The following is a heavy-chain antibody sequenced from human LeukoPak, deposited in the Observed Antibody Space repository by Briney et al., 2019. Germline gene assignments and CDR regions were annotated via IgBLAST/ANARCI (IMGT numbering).Heavy chain of an antibody. CDR3: VRDRNNNYFDY. CDR1: GFTFSSYA. D-gene: IGHD1-14*01. V-gene: IGHV3-23*01. J-gene: IGHJ4*02. Sequence: GGSLRLSCAASGFTFSSYAMSWVRQAPGKGLEWVSAISGSGGSTYYADSVKGRFTISRDNSKNTLYLQMNSLKAEDTALYYCVRDRNNNYFDYWGQGTLLTVSS. CDR2: ISGSGGST.